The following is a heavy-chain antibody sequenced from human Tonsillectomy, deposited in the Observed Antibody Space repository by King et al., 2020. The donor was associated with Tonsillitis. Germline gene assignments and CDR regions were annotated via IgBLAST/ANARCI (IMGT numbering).Heavy chain of an antibody. D-gene: IGHD5-12*01. Sequence: QLQESGPGLVKPSETLSLTCTVSGGSISSSRYYWGWIRQPPGKGLEWIGSSYYSGSTYYNPSLKSRLTISVDTSKNQFSLKLSSVTAADTAVYYCARRHIVPSSSGFAYWGQGTLVTVSS. CDR1: GGSISSSRYY. CDR2: SYYSGST. V-gene: IGHV4-39*07. CDR3: ARRHIVPSSSGFAY. J-gene: IGHJ4*02.